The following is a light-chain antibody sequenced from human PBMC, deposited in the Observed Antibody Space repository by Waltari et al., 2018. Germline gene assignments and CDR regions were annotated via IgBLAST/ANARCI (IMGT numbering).Light chain of an antibody. CDR3: QSFDTSLSGYVV. V-gene: IGLV1-40*01. Sequence: QSVLTQPPSVSGAPGQRVTISCTGSTSNIGAGYDVHWYQQLPRTAPKLLIYNNHDRPSGVPDRFSGSRGGTSASLAITGLQAEEEADYYGQSFDTSLSGYVVFGGGTKLTVL. J-gene: IGLJ2*01. CDR1: TSNIGAGYD. CDR2: NNH.